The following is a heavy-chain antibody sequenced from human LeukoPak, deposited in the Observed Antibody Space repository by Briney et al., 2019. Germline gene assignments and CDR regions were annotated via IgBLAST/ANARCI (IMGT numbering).Heavy chain of an antibody. V-gene: IGHV1-69*13. CDR1: GRTFSSYA. Sequence: SVKVSCKASGRTFSSYAISWVRQAPGQGLEWMGGNIPIFGTANYAQKFQGRVTITADESTSTAYMELSSLRSEDTAVYYCARLQQQLVRRFDPWGQGTLVTVSS. CDR2: NIPIFGTA. D-gene: IGHD6-13*01. J-gene: IGHJ5*02. CDR3: ARLQQQLVRRFDP.